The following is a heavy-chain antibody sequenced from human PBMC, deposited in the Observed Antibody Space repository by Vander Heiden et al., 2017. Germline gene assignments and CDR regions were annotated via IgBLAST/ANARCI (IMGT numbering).Heavy chain of an antibody. D-gene: IGHD6-19*01. J-gene: IGHJ4*02. CDR2: VGVAGDT. V-gene: IGHV3-13*01. Sequence: DVQLVESGEGLVQPGGSLRLSCAASGFTFSSYEMHWVRQVLGKGLEWVSAVGVAGDTFYPGSMKGRFTVSRENAKNSLYLQMNDLRAGDTAVYYCAREAGAGARELDYWGQGTLVTVSS. CDR3: AREAGAGARELDY. CDR1: GFTFSSYE.